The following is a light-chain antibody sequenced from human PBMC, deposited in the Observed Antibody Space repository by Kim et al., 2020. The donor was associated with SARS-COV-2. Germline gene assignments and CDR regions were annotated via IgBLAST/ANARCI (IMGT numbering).Light chain of an antibody. J-gene: IGKJ2*01. Sequence: DFVMTQSPDSLAVSLGERATINCRSSPSVFYSSNNKNYLAWYQQKPGQPPKLLIYWASTRNSGVPDRFSGGGSGTDFTLTISSLQAEDVAVYYGQQYYTTPYTFGQGTKLEI. CDR3: QQYYTTPYT. CDR2: WAS. CDR1: PSVFYSSNNKNY. V-gene: IGKV4-1*01.